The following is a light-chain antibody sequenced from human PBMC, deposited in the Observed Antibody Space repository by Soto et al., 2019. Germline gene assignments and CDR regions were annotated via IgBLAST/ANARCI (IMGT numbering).Light chain of an antibody. CDR1: QSVSGY. V-gene: IGKV3D-15*01. CDR3: QQYNNWPWT. CDR2: ADS. J-gene: IGKJ1*01. Sequence: EIVLTQSPATLNLAPGEAATLSCRASQSVSGYIGWYQQKPGRAPRLLIYADSNRATGIPARFSGSGSGTEFTLTISSLQSEDFAVYYCQQYNNWPWTFGQGTKVDI.